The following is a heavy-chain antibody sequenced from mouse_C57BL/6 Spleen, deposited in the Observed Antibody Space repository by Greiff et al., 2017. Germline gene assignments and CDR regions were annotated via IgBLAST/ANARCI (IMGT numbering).Heavy chain of an antibody. V-gene: IGHV1-7*01. Sequence: VQLQQSGAELAKPGASVKLSCKASGYTFTSYWMHWVKQRPGQGLEWIGYINPSSGYTKYNQKFKDKATLTADKSSSTAYMQLSSLTYEDSAVYCCFIYYYGRRYFDVWGTGTTVTVSS. CDR2: INPSSGYT. J-gene: IGHJ1*03. D-gene: IGHD1-1*01. CDR1: GYTFTSYW. CDR3: FIYYYGRRYFDV.